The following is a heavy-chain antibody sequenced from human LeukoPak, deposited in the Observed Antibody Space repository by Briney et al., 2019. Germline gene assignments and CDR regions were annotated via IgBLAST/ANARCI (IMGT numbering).Heavy chain of an antibody. CDR3: AKDYGGDFWSGSIV. Sequence: GRSLRLSCAASGFTFSSYAMHWVRQAPGKGLEWVAVISYDGSNKYYADSVKGRFTISRDNSKNTLYLQMNSLRAEDTAVYYCAKDYGGDFWSGSIVWGQGTLVTVSS. CDR2: ISYDGSNK. D-gene: IGHD3-3*01. CDR1: GFTFSSYA. V-gene: IGHV3-30-3*01. J-gene: IGHJ4*02.